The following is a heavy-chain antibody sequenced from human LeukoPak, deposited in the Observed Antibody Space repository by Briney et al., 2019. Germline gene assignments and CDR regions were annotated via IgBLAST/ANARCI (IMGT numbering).Heavy chain of an antibody. D-gene: IGHD6-13*01. CDR2: IYYSGST. CDR1: GGSISSYY. CDR3: ATPGIAAAGSTFDI. J-gene: IGHJ3*02. Sequence: PSETLSLTCTVSGGSISSYYWSWIRQPPGKGLEWIGYIYYSGSTNYKPSLKSRVTISVDTSKNQFSLKLSSVTAADTAVYYCATPGIAAAGSTFDIWGQGTMVTVSS. V-gene: IGHV4-59*08.